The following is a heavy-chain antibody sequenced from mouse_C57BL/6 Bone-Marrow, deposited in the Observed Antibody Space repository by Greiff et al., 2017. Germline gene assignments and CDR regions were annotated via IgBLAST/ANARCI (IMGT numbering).Heavy chain of an antibody. Sequence: VQLQQPGADLVKPGASVKLSCKASGYTFTSYWMHWVKQTPGQGLEWIGMIHPYGSDTNYNEKFKGRATLTVDKSSSTAYMQLSSLTSEDSAVYYCARDIYVGGHCYFDYWGQGTTVTVSS. CDR3: ARDIYVGGHCYFDY. J-gene: IGHJ2*01. D-gene: IGHD1-1*01. CDR2: IHPYGSDT. CDR1: GYTFTSYW. V-gene: IGHV1-64*01.